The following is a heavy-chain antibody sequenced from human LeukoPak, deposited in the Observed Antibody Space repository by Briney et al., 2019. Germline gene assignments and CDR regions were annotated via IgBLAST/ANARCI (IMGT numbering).Heavy chain of an antibody. J-gene: IGHJ4*02. V-gene: IGHV3-48*01. CDR2: ISSSSSTI. CDR3: AKDPVIDSELPDFSD. D-gene: IGHD1-26*01. CDR1: GFTFSSYS. Sequence: PGGSLRLSCAASGFTFSSYSMNWVRQAPGKGLEWVSYISSSSSTIYYADSVKGRFTISRDNAKNSLYLQMNSLRAEDTAVYYCAKDPVIDSELPDFSDWGQGTLVTVSS.